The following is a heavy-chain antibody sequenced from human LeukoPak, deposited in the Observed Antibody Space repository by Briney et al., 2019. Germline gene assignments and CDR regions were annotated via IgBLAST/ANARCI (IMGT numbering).Heavy chain of an antibody. Sequence: GASVKVSCKASGYTFTSYGISWVRQAPGQGLEWMGWISAYNGNTNYAQKLQGRVTMTTDTSTSTAYMELRSLRSDDTAVYYCARVLDYYDSSGYYYVYDYWGQGTLVTVSS. J-gene: IGHJ4*02. D-gene: IGHD3-22*01. V-gene: IGHV1-18*01. CDR1: GYTFTSYG. CDR3: ARVLDYYDSSGYYYVYDY. CDR2: ISAYNGNT.